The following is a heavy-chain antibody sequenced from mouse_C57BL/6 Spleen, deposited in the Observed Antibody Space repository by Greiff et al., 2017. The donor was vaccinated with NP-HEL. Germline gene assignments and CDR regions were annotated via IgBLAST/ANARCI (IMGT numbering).Heavy chain of an antibody. Sequence: EVKLMESGGGLVKPGGSLKLSCAASGFTFSSYTMSWVRQTPEKRLEWVATISGGGGNTYYPDSVKGRFTISRDNAKNTLYLQMSSLRSEDTALYYCARQSTMVTSPWFAYWGQGTLVTVSA. V-gene: IGHV5-9*01. CDR1: GFTFSSYT. CDR2: ISGGGGNT. CDR3: ARQSTMVTSPWFAY. D-gene: IGHD2-2*01. J-gene: IGHJ3*01.